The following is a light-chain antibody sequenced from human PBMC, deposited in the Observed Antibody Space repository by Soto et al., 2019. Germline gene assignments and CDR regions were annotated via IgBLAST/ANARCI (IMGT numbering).Light chain of an antibody. CDR2: DAS. CDR1: QSVSSH. V-gene: IGKV3-11*01. CDR3: QQRSSWPLT. J-gene: IGKJ4*01. Sequence: EIALTQSPGTLSLSPGERATLSCRASQSVSSHFAWYQQKPGQAPRLLIYDASNRATGIPARFAGSGSGTEFTLTISSLEPGDFAVYYCQQRSSWPLTFGGGTKVEIK.